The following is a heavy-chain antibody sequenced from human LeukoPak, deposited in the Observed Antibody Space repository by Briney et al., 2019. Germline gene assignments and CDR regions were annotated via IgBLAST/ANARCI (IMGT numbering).Heavy chain of an antibody. Sequence: SETLSLTCSVSGGSISSSSYYWNWIRQPPGKGLEWVGSIYYSGTTYYNSSLKSRVTISEDTSKNRFSLMLTSVTAADTAVYYCARQVSDYFYYYINVWGEGTTVIVSS. J-gene: IGHJ6*03. CDR2: IYYSGTT. V-gene: IGHV4-39*01. CDR1: GGSISSSSYY. CDR3: ARQVSDYFYYYINV.